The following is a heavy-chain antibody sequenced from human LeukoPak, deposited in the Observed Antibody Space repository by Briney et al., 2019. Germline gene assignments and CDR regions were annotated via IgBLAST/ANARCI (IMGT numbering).Heavy chain of an antibody. CDR3: ASITYNYDFWSGYYRAHDYYYGMDV. J-gene: IGHJ6*02. Sequence: PGGSLRLSCAASGFTFNNYVMSWVRQAPGKGLEWVSVIYSGGSTYYADSVKGRFTISRDNSKNTLYLQVNSLRAEDTAVYYCASITYNYDFWSGYYRAHDYYYGMDVWGQGTTVTVSS. CDR2: IYSGGST. D-gene: IGHD3-3*01. CDR1: GFTFNNYV. V-gene: IGHV3-66*01.